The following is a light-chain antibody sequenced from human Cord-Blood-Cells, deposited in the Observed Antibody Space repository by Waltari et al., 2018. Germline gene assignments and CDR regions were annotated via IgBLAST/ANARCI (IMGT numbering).Light chain of an antibody. CDR2: DVS. CDR1: SSDVGGYNY. V-gene: IGLV2-14*01. CDR3: SSYTSSSTLWV. Sequence: QSALTQPASVSGSPGQSITISCTGTSSDVGGYNYVSWYPQHPGNAPKLMIYDVSKRPSAVSNRFSGSKSGNTASLTISGLQAEDEADYYCSSYTSSSTLWVFGGGTKLTVL. J-gene: IGLJ3*02.